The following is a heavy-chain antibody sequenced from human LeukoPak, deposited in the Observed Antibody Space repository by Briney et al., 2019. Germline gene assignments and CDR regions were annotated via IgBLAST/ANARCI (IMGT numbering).Heavy chain of an antibody. Sequence: GASVTVSCKVSGYTLTELSMHWVRQAPGKGLEWMGGFDPEDGETIYAHKFQGRVTMTEDTSTDTAYMELSSLRSEDTAVYYCATSTVRYSGSQTFDYWGQGTLVTVSS. CDR3: ATSTVRYSGSQTFDY. CDR2: FDPEDGET. D-gene: IGHD1-26*01. CDR1: GYTLTELS. J-gene: IGHJ4*02. V-gene: IGHV1-24*01.